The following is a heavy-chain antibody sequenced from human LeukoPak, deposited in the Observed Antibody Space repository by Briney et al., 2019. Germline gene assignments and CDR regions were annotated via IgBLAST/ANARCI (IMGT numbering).Heavy chain of an antibody. CDR3: TRGYCSDYICPVVPS. CDR2: ISYNERM. D-gene: IGHD2-15*01. CDR1: GASVTSYY. Sequence: SETLSLTCSVSGASVTSYYWNWVRQRPGKGLEWIGYISYNERMDYGPALKSRVNMSLDTSKNQFSLKLTSVTAADTGVYYCTRGYCSDYICPVVPSWGQGTLVTVSS. J-gene: IGHJ5*02. V-gene: IGHV4-59*02.